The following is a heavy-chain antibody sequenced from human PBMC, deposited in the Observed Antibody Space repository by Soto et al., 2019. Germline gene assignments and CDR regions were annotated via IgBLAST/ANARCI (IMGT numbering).Heavy chain of an antibody. Sequence: QITLKESGPTLVNPTQTLTLTCTFSGFSRSTIGVGVSWISQPPGKALEWLALVYWDDDKRYSPSLKSRLTITKDTSKNQVVLTMTNMDPVDTATYYCALIWTTVTTAWGQGTLVTVSS. V-gene: IGHV2-5*02. D-gene: IGHD4-17*01. CDR3: ALIWTTVTTA. J-gene: IGHJ5*02. CDR2: VYWDDDK. CDR1: GFSRSTIGVG.